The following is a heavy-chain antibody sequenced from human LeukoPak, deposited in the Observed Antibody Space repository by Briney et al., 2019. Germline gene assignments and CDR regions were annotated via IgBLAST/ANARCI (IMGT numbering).Heavy chain of an antibody. CDR2: IYYSGST. Sequence: SETLSLTCTVSGGSISSYYWSWIRQPPGKGLEWIGYIYYSGSTNYNPSLKSRVTISVDTSKNQFSLKLSSVTAAGTAVYYCARRQQRGWFDPWGQGTLVTVSS. D-gene: IGHD6-13*01. CDR1: GGSISSYY. V-gene: IGHV4-59*08. CDR3: ARRQQRGWFDP. J-gene: IGHJ5*02.